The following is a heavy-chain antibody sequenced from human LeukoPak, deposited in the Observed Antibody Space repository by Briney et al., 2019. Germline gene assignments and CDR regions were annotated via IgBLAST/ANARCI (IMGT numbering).Heavy chain of an antibody. V-gene: IGHV3-48*01. CDR1: GFTFSSVS. CDR3: AVSFGVVRLNDY. Sequence: PGGSLRLSCAASGFTFSSVSMNWVRQAPGKGLEWISYISRSGSTIYYADSVKGRFTISRDNSKNTLYLQMNSLRAEDTAVYYCAVSFGVVRLNDYWGQGTLVTVSS. J-gene: IGHJ4*02. D-gene: IGHD3-3*01. CDR2: ISRSGSTI.